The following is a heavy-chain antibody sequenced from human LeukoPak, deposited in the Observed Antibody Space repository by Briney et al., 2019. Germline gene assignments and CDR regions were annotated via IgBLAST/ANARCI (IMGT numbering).Heavy chain of an antibody. CDR1: GFTFSSYG. Sequence: PGGSLRLSCAASGFTFSSYGIHWVRQAPGKGLEWVAFIRYDGSNKYYADSVKGRFTISRDSSKNTLFLQMNRLRPEDAAVYYCAKAPVTTCRGAFCYPFDYWGLGTLVTVSS. D-gene: IGHD2-15*01. J-gene: IGHJ4*02. CDR3: AKAPVTTCRGAFCYPFDY. CDR2: IRYDGSNK. V-gene: IGHV3-30*02.